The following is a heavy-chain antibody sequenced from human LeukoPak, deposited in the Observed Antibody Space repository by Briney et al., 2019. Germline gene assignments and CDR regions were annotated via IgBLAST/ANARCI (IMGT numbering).Heavy chain of an antibody. V-gene: IGHV4-30-4*08. J-gene: IGHJ3*02. CDR2: IYYSGST. CDR3: ARLDSTNDRTLFI. CDR1: GGSISSGDYY. Sequence: SETLSLTCTVSGGSISSGDYYWSWIRQPPGKGLEWIGYIYYSGSTYYNPSLKSRVTISVDTSKNQFSLKLSSVTAADTAVYYCARLDSTNDRTLFIWGQGTMVTVSS. D-gene: IGHD2-2*01.